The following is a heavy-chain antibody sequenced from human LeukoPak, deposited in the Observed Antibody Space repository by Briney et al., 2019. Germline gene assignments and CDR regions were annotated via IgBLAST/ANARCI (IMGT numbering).Heavy chain of an antibody. Sequence: SVKVSCKASGGTFSSYAISWVRQAPGQGLEWMGRIIPILGIANYAQTFQGRVTITADKSTSTAYMELSSLRSEDTAVYYCARDAMYSGSYYKDGGVDKLLGYWGQGTLVTVSS. J-gene: IGHJ4*02. D-gene: IGHD1-26*01. V-gene: IGHV1-69*04. CDR1: GGTFSSYA. CDR3: ARDAMYSGSYYKDGGVDKLLGY. CDR2: IIPILGIA.